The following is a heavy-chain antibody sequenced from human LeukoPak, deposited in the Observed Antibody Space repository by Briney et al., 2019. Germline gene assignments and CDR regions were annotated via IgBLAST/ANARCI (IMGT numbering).Heavy chain of an antibody. D-gene: IGHD2-8*02. CDR1: GGTFFSFT. Sequence: SVKVSCKASGGTFFSFTISWVRQAPGQGLEWMGRIIPMLGMSNYTQKFQDRVTITADKSTSTAYMELSGLRSEDTAVYYCARDLGYCAGASCSRWGCGFGIWGQGTKVIVSS. CDR2: IIPMLGMS. V-gene: IGHV1-69*04. CDR3: ARDLGYCAGASCSRWGCGFGI. J-gene: IGHJ3*02.